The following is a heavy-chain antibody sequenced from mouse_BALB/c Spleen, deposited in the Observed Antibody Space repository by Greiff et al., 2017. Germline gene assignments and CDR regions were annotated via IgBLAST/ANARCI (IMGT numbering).Heavy chain of an antibody. D-gene: IGHD1-1*02. CDR1: GYSITSDYA. V-gene: IGHV3-2*02. CDR3: AGFYGAWFAY. CDR2: ISYSGST. Sequence: DVQLQESGPGLVKPSQSLSLTCTVTGYSITSDYAWNWIRQFPGNKLEWMGYISYSGSTSYNPSLKSRISITRDTSKNQFFLQLNSVTTEDTATYYCAGFYGAWFAYWGQGTLVTVSA. J-gene: IGHJ3*01.